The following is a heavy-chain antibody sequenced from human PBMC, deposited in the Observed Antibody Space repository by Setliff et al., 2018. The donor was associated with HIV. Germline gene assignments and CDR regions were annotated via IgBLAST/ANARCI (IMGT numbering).Heavy chain of an antibody. CDR3: ARGYYNSGNYFEY. CDR1: GYTFTTYG. V-gene: IGHV1-18*01. CDR2: ISTYSDET. Sequence: ASVKVSCKPSGYTFTTYGLSWVRQAPGQGLEWMGWISTYSDETSSSQNLQGRLTMTRNTSIRTAYMELSSLGSDDTAVYYCARGYYNSGNYFEYWGQGTLVTVSS. J-gene: IGHJ4*02. D-gene: IGHD7-27*01.